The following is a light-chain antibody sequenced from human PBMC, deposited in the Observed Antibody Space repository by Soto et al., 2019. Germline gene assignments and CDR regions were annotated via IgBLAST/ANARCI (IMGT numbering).Light chain of an antibody. CDR1: QSIDTW. CDR3: QQYKSYRA. CDR2: KAS. V-gene: IGKV1-5*03. Sequence: DIQMTQFPSTLSASVGDRVTITCRASQSIDTWLAWHQQKPGQAPKLLISKASSSESGVPSRFSGSGSGTEFTLTISSLQPDDSATYYCQQYKSYRAFGQGTKVDI. J-gene: IGKJ1*01.